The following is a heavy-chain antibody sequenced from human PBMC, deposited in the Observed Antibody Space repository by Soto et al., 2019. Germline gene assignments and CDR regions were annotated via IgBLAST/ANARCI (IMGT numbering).Heavy chain of an antibody. CDR2: ISTYNGNT. CDR1: GYTFTSYG. J-gene: IGHJ6*02. V-gene: IGHV1-18*04. Sequence: QVQLVQSGAEVKKPGASVKVSCKASGYTFTSYGFSWVRQAPGQGLEWMGWISTYNGNTNYAQKLQGRVTMTTDTSTSKAYMELRSLRSDDTAVYYCARSGSGAAYYYHGLDVWGQGTTVTVSS. CDR3: ARSGSGAAYYYHGLDV. D-gene: IGHD6-25*01.